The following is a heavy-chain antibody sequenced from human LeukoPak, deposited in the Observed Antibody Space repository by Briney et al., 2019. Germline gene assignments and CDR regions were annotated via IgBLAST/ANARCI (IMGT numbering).Heavy chain of an antibody. J-gene: IGHJ4*02. CDR1: GFTFSSYA. CDR3: AKDQPSVTLWFGEFPFDY. CDR2: ISGSGGSS. Sequence: PGGSLRLSCAASGFTFSSYAMSWVRQAPGKGLEWVSAISGSGGSSYYADSVKGRFTISRDNSKITLYLQMNSLRAEDTAVYYCAKDQPSVTLWFGEFPFDYWGQGTLVTVSS. D-gene: IGHD3-10*01. V-gene: IGHV3-23*01.